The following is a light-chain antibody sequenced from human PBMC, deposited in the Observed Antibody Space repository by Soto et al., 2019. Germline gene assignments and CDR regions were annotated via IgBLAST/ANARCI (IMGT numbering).Light chain of an antibody. CDR1: SGSIASIY. Sequence: NFMLTQPHSVSVSPGKTVTISCTRSSGSIASIYVQWYQQRPGSAPTTVIYEDNQGPSGVPDRFSGSIDRSSNSASLSISGLKTEDEAEYCCQSYDARKVFRGGTKLTVL. J-gene: IGLJ3*02. CDR3: QSYDARKV. CDR2: EDN. V-gene: IGLV6-57*03.